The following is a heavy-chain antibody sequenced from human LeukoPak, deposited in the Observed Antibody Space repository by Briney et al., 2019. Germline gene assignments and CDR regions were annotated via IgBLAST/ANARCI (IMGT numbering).Heavy chain of an antibody. D-gene: IGHD3-10*01. V-gene: IGHV4-34*01. CDR2: INHSGST. Sequence: PSETLSLTCAVYGGSFSGYYWSWIRQPPGKGLEWIGEINHSGSTNYNPSLKSRVTMSVDTSKNQFSLKLSSVTAADTAVYYCARDKNGLWFGELLMGSWFDPWGQGTLVTVSS. CDR3: ARDKNGLWFGELLMGSWFDP. J-gene: IGHJ5*02. CDR1: GGSFSGYY.